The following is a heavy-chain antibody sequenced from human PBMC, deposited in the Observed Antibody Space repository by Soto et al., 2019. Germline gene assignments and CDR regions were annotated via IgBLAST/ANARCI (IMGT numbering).Heavy chain of an antibody. CDR1: GYTFTSYD. V-gene: IGHV1-8*01. CDR2: LNPNTGNS. Sequence: ASVKVSCKASGYTFTSYDIYWVRQASGQGLEWMGWLNPNTGNSGYAQKFQGRITVTSDTSINTVHMELSSLRSEDTAVYYCARRAETNGWNGFGADKYYFDFWGQGTLVTVSS. D-gene: IGHD1-1*01. J-gene: IGHJ4*02. CDR3: ARRAETNGWNGFGADKYYFDF.